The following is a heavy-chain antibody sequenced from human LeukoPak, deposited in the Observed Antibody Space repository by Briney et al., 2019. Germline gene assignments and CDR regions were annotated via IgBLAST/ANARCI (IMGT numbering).Heavy chain of an antibody. D-gene: IGHD5-18*01. CDR3: AGGYSYGSVDY. Sequence: PSETLSLTCAVSGGSISSGGYYWSWIRQPPGKGLEWIGYIYYSGSTNYNPSLKSRVTISVDTSKNQFSLKLSSVTAADTAVYYCAGGYSYGSVDYWGQGTLVTVSS. V-gene: IGHV4-61*08. J-gene: IGHJ4*02. CDR1: GGSISSGGYY. CDR2: IYYSGST.